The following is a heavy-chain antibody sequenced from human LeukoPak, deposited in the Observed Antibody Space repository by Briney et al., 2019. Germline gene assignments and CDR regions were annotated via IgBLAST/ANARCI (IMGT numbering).Heavy chain of an antibody. Sequence: SETLSLTCTVSGGSISSSSYYWGWIRQPPGKGLEWIGSMYYSGSTYHNPSLKSRVTISVDTSKNQFSLKLSSVTAADTAVYYCARDGYGDYFDYWGQGTLVTVSS. CDR1: GGSISSSSYY. D-gene: IGHD4-17*01. V-gene: IGHV4-39*07. CDR3: ARDGYGDYFDY. J-gene: IGHJ4*02. CDR2: MYYSGST.